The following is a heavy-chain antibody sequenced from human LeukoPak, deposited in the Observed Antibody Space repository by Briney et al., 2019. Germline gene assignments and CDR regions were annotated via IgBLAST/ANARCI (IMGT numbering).Heavy chain of an antibody. CDR3: ARDPNGDYIGTFDM. J-gene: IGHJ3*02. CDR1: GFTFSDYY. Sequence: GSLRLSCAASGFTFSDYYMSWVRQAPGKGLEWVSSISGSGGSTQYADSVQGRFAISRDNSKNTLYLQMNSLRVEDTAVYFCARDPNGDYIGTFDMWGRGTMVSVSS. CDR2: ISGSGGST. V-gene: IGHV3-23*01. D-gene: IGHD4-17*01.